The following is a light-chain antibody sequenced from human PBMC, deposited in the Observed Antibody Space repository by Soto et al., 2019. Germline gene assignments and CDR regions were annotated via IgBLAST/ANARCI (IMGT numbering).Light chain of an antibody. CDR1: QSITTY. J-gene: IGKJ1*01. V-gene: IGKV3-15*01. CDR3: QQYNNWPRT. Sequence: EIVLTQSPATLSLSPGERATLSCRASQSITTYLVWYQHKPAQSPRLLIHGATTRATGIPARFSGSGSGTEFTLTISSLQSEDFAVYYCQQYNNWPRTFGQGTKVDIK. CDR2: GAT.